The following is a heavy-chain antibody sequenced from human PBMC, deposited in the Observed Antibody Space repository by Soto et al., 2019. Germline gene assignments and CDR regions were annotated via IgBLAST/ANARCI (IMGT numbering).Heavy chain of an antibody. J-gene: IGHJ4*02. CDR2: IKTDGTYA. D-gene: IGHD3-22*01. CDR1: GFTFSTYW. Sequence: EVQLVESGGDLVQPGGSLRLSCAASGFTFSTYWMHWVRQAPGKGLLWVSRIKTDGTYATYADSVKGRFTISRDNAQNTLYMQMNSRRVEDASVYYCAAGGSAYYANWGQGTVVTVSS. V-gene: IGHV3-74*01. CDR3: AAGGSAYYAN.